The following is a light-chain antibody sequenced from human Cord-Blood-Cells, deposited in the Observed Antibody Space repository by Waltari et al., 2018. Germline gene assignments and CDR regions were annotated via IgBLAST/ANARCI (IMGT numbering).Light chain of an antibody. CDR3: QAWDSSTVV. CDR1: KLGDKY. J-gene: IGLJ2*01. Sequence: SYELTQPPSVSVSPGQTASITCSGDKLGDKYACWYQQKSGQSPVRVIYQDSKRPSGIPERFSGSNAGNTATLTISGTQAMEEADYYCQAWDSSTVVFGGGTKLTVL. CDR2: QDS. V-gene: IGLV3-1*01.